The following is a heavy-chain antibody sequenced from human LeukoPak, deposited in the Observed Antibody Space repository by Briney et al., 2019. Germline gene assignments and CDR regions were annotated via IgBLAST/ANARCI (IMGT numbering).Heavy chain of an antibody. CDR3: ARVLRYGWFDP. V-gene: IGHV4-61*02. CDR1: GGSISSGSYY. D-gene: IGHD5-18*01. CDR2: IYTSGGT. J-gene: IGHJ5*02. Sequence: SETLSLTCTVSGGSISSGSYYWSWIRQPAAKGLERIGRIYTSGGTNYNPSLKIRVTISVDTSKNQFSLKLSSVTAADTAVYYCARVLRYGWFDPWGQGTLVTVSS.